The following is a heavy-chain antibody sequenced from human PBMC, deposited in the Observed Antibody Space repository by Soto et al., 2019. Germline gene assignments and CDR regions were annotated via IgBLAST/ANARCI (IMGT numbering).Heavy chain of an antibody. Sequence: EVQLVESGGGLVQPGGSLRLSCAASGFTFSSYDMYWVRQPTGKGLEWVSAIGSAGDTYYPGSVKGRFTISRENAKNSLYLQMNSLRAGDTAVYYCVRALDGAGYMDVWGKGTTVTVSS. CDR2: IGSAGDT. CDR1: GFTFSSYD. V-gene: IGHV3-13*01. CDR3: VRALDGAGYMDV. D-gene: IGHD1-1*01. J-gene: IGHJ6*03.